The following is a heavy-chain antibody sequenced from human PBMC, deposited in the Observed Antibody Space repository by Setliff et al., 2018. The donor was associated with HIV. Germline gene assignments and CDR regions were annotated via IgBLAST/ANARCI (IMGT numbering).Heavy chain of an antibody. CDR3: ARATEAGTIDY. Sequence: ASVKVSCKASGYTFTSYYMHWVRRAPGQGLEWMGIINPSGGGTTYARKFQGRVTVTRDTSTTTVYMELSGLRSEDTAVYYCARATEAGTIDYWGQGSRVTVSS. J-gene: IGHJ4*02. D-gene: IGHD1-1*01. CDR1: GYTFTSYY. CDR2: INPSGGGT. V-gene: IGHV1-46*01.